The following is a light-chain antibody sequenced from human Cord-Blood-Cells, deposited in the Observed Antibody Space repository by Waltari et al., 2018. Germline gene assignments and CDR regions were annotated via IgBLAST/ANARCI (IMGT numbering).Light chain of an antibody. CDR1: QGISSY. CDR2: AAS. CDR3: QQYYSYPWT. V-gene: IGKV1-8*01. Sequence: IRMTQSPSSLPESTADRATITCRASQGISSYLAWYQQKPGKAAKLLIYAASTCQSGVPSRFSSSGSGTDFTLTISCLQSEDFATYYCQQYYSYPWTFGQGTKVEIK. J-gene: IGKJ1*01.